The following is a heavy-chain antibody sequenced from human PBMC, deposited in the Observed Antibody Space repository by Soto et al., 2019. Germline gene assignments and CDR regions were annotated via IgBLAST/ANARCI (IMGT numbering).Heavy chain of an antibody. D-gene: IGHD2-2*01. CDR2: IFSSGST. V-gene: IGHV4-59*01. J-gene: IGHJ4*02. CDR3: ARVGYCSSTPCWPIGYFEY. Sequence: SETLSLTCTVSGDSISSFYWTWIRQPPGKGLEWVGYIFSSGSTNYNPSLKSRVTISVDTSENQFSLKLTSVTAADTAVYYCARVGYCSSTPCWPIGYFEYWGQGALVTVSS. CDR1: GDSISSFY.